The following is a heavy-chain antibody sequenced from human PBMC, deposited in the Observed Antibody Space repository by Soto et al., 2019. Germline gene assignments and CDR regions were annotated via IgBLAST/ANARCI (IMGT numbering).Heavy chain of an antibody. V-gene: IGHV3-15*04. Sequence: GGSLRLSCAGSGFTFSNAWMSWVRQAPGKGLEWVGRIESKPVGGTIDYAAPVKGRFTISRDDSKNMVYLQMNSLKTEDTAVYYCATDSYDILAAPAGLAYCGQGILLTVFS. CDR2: IESKPVGGTI. D-gene: IGHD3-9*01. CDR1: GFTFSNAW. J-gene: IGHJ4*02. CDR3: ATDSYDILAAPAGLAY.